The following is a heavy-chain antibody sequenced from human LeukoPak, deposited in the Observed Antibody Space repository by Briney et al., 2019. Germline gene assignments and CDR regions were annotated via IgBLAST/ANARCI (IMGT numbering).Heavy chain of an antibody. CDR2: ITGSGGST. Sequence: GGSLRLSCAASGFTFSNYGLSWVRQAPGKGLEWVSGITGSGGSTYYADSVKGRFTISRDNSKNTLYLQMNSLKTEDTAVYYCTTRGRDDYNVYFDYWGQGTLVTVSS. CDR3: TTRGRDDYNVYFDY. D-gene: IGHD5-24*01. V-gene: IGHV3-23*01. J-gene: IGHJ4*02. CDR1: GFTFSNYG.